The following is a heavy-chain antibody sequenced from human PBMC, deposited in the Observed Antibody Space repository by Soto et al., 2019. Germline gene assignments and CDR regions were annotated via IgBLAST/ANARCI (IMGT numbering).Heavy chain of an antibody. CDR3: VRDQLYYCDIFGRPLNGFDI. Sequence: GGSLRLSCAASGFTFNTFEMSWVRQAPGRGLEWVSFISDDSSRTYYADAVKGRFTISRDNSKYTLYLQMNSLTAEDTALYYCVRDQLYYCDIFGRPLNGFDIWGQGTMVTVSS. CDR1: GFTFNTFE. D-gene: IGHD3-22*01. V-gene: IGHV3-23*01. J-gene: IGHJ3*02. CDR2: ISDDSSRT.